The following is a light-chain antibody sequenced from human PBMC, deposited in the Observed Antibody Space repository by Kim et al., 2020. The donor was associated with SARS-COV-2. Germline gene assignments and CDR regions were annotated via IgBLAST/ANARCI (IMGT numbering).Light chain of an antibody. CDR2: DVI. CDR3: SSYTTSSTLV. CDR1: SSDIGAYNY. J-gene: IGLJ1*01. Sequence: QSALTQPASVSGSPGQSITISCSGTSSDIGAYNYVAWYEQRPGKAPKLIIYDVINRPSGVSDRFSGSKSGNTASLTISGLQAEDETDYYCSSYTTSSTLVFGTGTKVTVL. V-gene: IGLV2-14*03.